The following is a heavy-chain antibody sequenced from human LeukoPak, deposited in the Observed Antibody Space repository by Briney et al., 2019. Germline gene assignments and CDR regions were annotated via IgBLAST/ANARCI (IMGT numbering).Heavy chain of an antibody. CDR2: IYYTGST. CDR1: GASISSYY. CDR3: ARHGRSGYSIDWPALDY. V-gene: IGHV4-59*08. Sequence: SDTLCLTCTASGASISSYYWNWIQQPPGKGLELTGYIYYTGSTNYSPSLKSRVTISVDTSKNQFSLKLSSVTAEDTAVYYCARHGRSGYSIDWPALDYWGQGSLVTVSS. D-gene: IGHD5-18*01. J-gene: IGHJ4*02.